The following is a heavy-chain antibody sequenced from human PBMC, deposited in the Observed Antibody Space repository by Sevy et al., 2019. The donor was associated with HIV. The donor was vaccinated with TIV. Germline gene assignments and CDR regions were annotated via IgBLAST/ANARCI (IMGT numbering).Heavy chain of an antibody. J-gene: IGHJ1*01. CDR3: ARDRGSSWSIAEYFQH. CDR1: GFTFSSYS. D-gene: IGHD6-13*01. Sequence: QLGGSLRLSCAASGFTFSSYSMNWVRQAPWKGLEWVSYISSSSSTIYYADSVKGRFTISRDNAKNSLYLQMNSLRDEDTAVYYCARDRGSSWSIAEYFQHWGQGTLVTVSS. CDR2: ISSSSSTI. V-gene: IGHV3-48*02.